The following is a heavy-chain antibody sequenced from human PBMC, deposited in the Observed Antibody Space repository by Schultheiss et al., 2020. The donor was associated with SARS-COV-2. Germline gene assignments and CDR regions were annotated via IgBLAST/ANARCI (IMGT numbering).Heavy chain of an antibody. CDR3: ARVKEGYDSSGYSVHFDY. CDR2: INHSGST. J-gene: IGHJ4*02. V-gene: IGHV4-34*01. Sequence: SETLSLTCAVYGESFSGYYWSWIRQPPGKGLEWIGEINHSGSTNYNPSLKSRVTISVDTSKNQFSLKLSSVTAADTAVYYCARVKEGYDSSGYSVHFDYWGQGTLVTVSS. D-gene: IGHD3-22*01. CDR1: GESFSGYY.